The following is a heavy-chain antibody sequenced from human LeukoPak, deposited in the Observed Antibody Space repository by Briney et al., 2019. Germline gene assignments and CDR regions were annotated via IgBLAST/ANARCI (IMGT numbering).Heavy chain of an antibody. V-gene: IGHV3-11*04. J-gene: IGHJ5*02. Sequence: GGSLRLSCAASGFTFSDYYMSWIRQAPGKGLEWVSYISSSGSTIYYADSVKGRFTISRDNAKNSLYLQMNSLRAEDTAVYYCARRVGMATISGNWFDPWGQGTLVTVSS. CDR3: ARRVGMATISGNWFDP. CDR1: GFTFSDYY. CDR2: ISSSGSTI. D-gene: IGHD5-24*01.